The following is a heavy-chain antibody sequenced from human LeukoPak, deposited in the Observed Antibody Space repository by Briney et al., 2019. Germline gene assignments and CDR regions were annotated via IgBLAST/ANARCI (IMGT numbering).Heavy chain of an antibody. Sequence: GGSLRLSCAASGFTFDDYAMHWVRQAPGKGLEWVSGISWNSGSIGYADSVKGRFTLSRDNAKNSLYLQMNSLRAEDTALYYCAKVALKYADYYYGMDVWGQGTTVTVSS. J-gene: IGHJ6*02. CDR2: ISWNSGSI. CDR1: GFTFDDYA. V-gene: IGHV3-9*01. CDR3: AKVALKYADYYYGMDV.